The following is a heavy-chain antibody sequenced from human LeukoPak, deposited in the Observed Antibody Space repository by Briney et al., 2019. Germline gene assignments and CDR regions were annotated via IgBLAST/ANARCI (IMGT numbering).Heavy chain of an antibody. Sequence: SETLSLTCAVYGGSFSGYYWSWIRQPPGKGLEWIGEINHSGSTNYNPSLKSRLTISVDTSKNQFSLKLSSVTAADTAVYYCARGPWYCSSTSCSSSGFDYWGQGTLVTVSS. D-gene: IGHD2-2*01. CDR1: GGSFSGYY. CDR3: ARGPWYCSSTSCSSSGFDY. CDR2: INHSGST. V-gene: IGHV4-34*01. J-gene: IGHJ4*02.